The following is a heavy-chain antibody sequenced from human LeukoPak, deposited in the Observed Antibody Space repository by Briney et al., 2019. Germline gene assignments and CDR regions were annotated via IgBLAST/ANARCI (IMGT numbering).Heavy chain of an antibody. CDR2: ISSRTSNT. J-gene: IGHJ2*01. V-gene: IGHV3-48*02. D-gene: IGHD6-13*01. Sequence: GGSLRLSCAASGFTFSSYSMNWVRQAPGKGLEWVSHISSRTSNTYYADSVKGRFTISRDNGKNSLYLQMNSLRDEDTAVYYCARKAAANKNWYFDLWGRGTLATVSS. CDR1: GFTFSSYS. CDR3: ARKAAANKNWYFDL.